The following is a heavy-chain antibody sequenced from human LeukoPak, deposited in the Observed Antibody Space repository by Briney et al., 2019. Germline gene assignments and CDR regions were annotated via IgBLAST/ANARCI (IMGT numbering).Heavy chain of an antibody. CDR2: IYPSDSDT. V-gene: IGHV5-51*01. D-gene: IGHD5-18*01. Sequence: GESLKISCEGSGYSFTNYWIAWVRQMPRKGLEWMGIIYPSDSDTRYSPSFQGQVTISADKSISTAYLQWSSLKAADTAMYYCARRIQLWSPFDYWGQGTLVTVSS. J-gene: IGHJ4*02. CDR1: GYSFTNYW. CDR3: ARRIQLWSPFDY.